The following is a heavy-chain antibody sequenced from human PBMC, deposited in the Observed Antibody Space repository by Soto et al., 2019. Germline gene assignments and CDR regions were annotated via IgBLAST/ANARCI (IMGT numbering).Heavy chain of an antibody. V-gene: IGHV2-5*02. CDR1: GFSLSTSGVG. Sequence: QITLKESGPTLVKPTQTLTLTCTFSGFSLSTSGVGVGWIRQPPGKALEWLALIYWDDDKRYSPSLKSRHTITKDTSKNQVVLTLTHMDPVDTAPYYYAHSYDFWSGRYDFWGGSGPFWFDYWGQGTLVTASS. CDR3: AHSYDFWSGRYDFWGGSGPFWFDY. CDR2: IYWDDDK. D-gene: IGHD3-3*01. J-gene: IGHJ4*02.